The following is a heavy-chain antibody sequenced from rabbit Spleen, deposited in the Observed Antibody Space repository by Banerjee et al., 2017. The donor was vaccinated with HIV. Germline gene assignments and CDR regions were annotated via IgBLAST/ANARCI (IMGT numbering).Heavy chain of an antibody. Sequence: QEQLEESGGDLVKPEGSLTLTCTASGFTFSSNAMCWVRQAPGKGLEWIGYIYTGSGRTYYASWAKGRFTISKTSSTTVTLQMTSLTAADTVTYFCARDPGAGSNGYGSGFDLWGPGTLVTVS. CDR2: IYTGSGRT. J-gene: IGHJ4*01. CDR3: ARDPGAGSNGYGSGFDL. D-gene: IGHD1-1*01. V-gene: IGHV1S45*01. CDR1: GFTFSSNA.